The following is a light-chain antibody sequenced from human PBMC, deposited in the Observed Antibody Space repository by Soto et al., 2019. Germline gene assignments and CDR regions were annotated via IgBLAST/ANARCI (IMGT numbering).Light chain of an antibody. CDR3: QQYGSPPMYA. V-gene: IGKV3-20*01. CDR2: AAS. J-gene: IGKJ2*01. Sequence: EIVLTQSPGTLSLSPGERATLSCRASQSVSSSYLAWYQQTPGQAPRLLIYAASSRATGIPDRFSGSGSGTDSPLTISRVEPEDVAVYYWQQYGSPPMYAFGQGTKLEIK. CDR1: QSVSSSY.